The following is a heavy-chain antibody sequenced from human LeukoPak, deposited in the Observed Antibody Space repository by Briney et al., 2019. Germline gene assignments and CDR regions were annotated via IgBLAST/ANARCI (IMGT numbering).Heavy chain of an antibody. CDR2: IKYYESDK. J-gene: IGHJ3*02. D-gene: IGHD4-17*01. V-gene: IGHV3-30*04. CDR1: GFSLNSYC. Sequence: GGSLTLSCTASGFSLNSYCMHWVRQAPREGLEWVGYIKYYESDKYYPDSVKGRFTISRDNSKNTLYLQMNSLRAEDTAVYYCARGSEDYGDYARVGAFDIWGQGTMVTVSS. CDR3: ARGSEDYGDYARVGAFDI.